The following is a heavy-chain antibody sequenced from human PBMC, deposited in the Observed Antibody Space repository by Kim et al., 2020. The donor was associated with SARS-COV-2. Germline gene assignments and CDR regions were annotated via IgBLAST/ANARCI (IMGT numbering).Heavy chain of an antibody. Sequence: ASVKVSCKASGYTFTGYYMHWVRQAPGQGLEWMGWINPNSGGTNYAQKFQGRVTMTGDTSISTAYMELSRLRSDDTAVYYCARGSPFYGSGEQLDDYWGQGTLVTVSS. CDR3: ARGSPFYGSGEQLDDY. CDR2: INPNSGGT. V-gene: IGHV1-2*02. J-gene: IGHJ4*02. CDR1: GYTFTGYY. D-gene: IGHD3-10*01.